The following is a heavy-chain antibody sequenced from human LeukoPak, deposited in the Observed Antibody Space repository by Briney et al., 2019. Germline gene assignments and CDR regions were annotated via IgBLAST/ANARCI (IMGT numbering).Heavy chain of an antibody. CDR3: ARAVATRIAARPGANYYYMDV. Sequence: SVKVSCRASGGTFSSYAISWVRQAPGQGLEWMGGIIPNFGTANYAQKFQGRVTITTDESTSTAYMELSSLRSEDTAVYYCARAVATRIAARPGANYYYMDVWGKGTTVTVSS. CDR1: GGTFSSYA. CDR2: IIPNFGTA. J-gene: IGHJ6*03. V-gene: IGHV1-69*05. D-gene: IGHD6-6*01.